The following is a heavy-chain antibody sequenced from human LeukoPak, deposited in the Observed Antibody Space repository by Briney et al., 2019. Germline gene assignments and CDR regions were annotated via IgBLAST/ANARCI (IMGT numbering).Heavy chain of an antibody. CDR3: ATGEQQLERY. J-gene: IGHJ4*02. D-gene: IGHD6-13*01. Sequence: ASVKVSCKASGYIFTDYYMHWVRQAPGQELGWMGRINPNSGGTNYAQKFQGRVTMTEDTSTDTAYMELSSLRSEDTAVYYCATGEQQLERYWGQGTLVTVSS. CDR1: GYIFTDYY. CDR2: INPNSGGT. V-gene: IGHV1/OR15-1*04.